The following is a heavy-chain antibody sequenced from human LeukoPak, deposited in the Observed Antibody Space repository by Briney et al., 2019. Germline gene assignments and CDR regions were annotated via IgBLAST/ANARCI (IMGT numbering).Heavy chain of an antibody. CDR1: GGSISSSSYY. V-gene: IGHV4-39*01. CDR3: ARRGHGGYYYGSGSYPHWSDP. CDR2: IYYSGST. D-gene: IGHD3-10*01. Sequence: SETLSLTCTVSGGSISSSSYYWGWIRQPPGKGLEWIGSIYYSGSTYYNPSLKSRVTISVDTSKNQFSLKLSSVTAADTAVYYCARRGHGGYYYGSGSYPHWSDPWGQGTLVTVSS. J-gene: IGHJ5*02.